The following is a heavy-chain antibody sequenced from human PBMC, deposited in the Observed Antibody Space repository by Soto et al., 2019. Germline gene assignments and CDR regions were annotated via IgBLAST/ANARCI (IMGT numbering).Heavy chain of an antibody. CDR3: ARKDSGYGDYMDV. D-gene: IGHD5-12*01. CDR2: IYYSGST. V-gene: IGHV4-31*03. Sequence: QVQLQESGPGLVKPSQTLSLTCTVSGGSISSGGYYWGWIRQHPGKGLEWIGYIYYSGSTYYNPSLKSRVTMSVDTSENQFSLRLSSVTAADTAVYYCARKDSGYGDYMDVWGKGTTVTVSS. J-gene: IGHJ6*03. CDR1: GGSISSGGYY.